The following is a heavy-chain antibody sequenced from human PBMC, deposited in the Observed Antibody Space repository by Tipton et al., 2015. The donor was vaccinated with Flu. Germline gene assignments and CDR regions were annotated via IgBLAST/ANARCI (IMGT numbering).Heavy chain of an antibody. CDR2: IDSAGDT. J-gene: IGHJ4*02. CDR3: ATFSDSTKVDY. V-gene: IGHV3-13*01. D-gene: IGHD2/OR15-2a*01. CDR1: GFTFSSYD. Sequence: VQLVQSGGGLVQPGGSLRLSCAASGFTFSSYDMHWVRQATGEGLQRVSGIDSAGDTYYLDSVKGRFTISRDNAKNSLYLQMNSLRAEDTAVYYCATFSDSTKVDYWGQGTLVTVSS.